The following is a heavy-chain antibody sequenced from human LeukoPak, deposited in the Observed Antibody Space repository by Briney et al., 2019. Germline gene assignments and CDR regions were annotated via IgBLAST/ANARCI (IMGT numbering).Heavy chain of an antibody. CDR3: ARVPLFGPAAILWFDP. CDR2: ISAYNGNT. Sequence: ASVKVSCKASGYTFTSYGISWVRQAPGQGLEWIGWISAYNGNTNYAQKLQGRVTMTTDTSTSTAYMELRSLRSDDTAVYYCARVPLFGPAAILWFDPWGQGTLVTVSS. V-gene: IGHV1-18*01. D-gene: IGHD2-2*02. J-gene: IGHJ5*02. CDR1: GYTFTSYG.